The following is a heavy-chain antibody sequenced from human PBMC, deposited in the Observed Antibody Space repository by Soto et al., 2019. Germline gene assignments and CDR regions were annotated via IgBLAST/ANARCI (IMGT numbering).Heavy chain of an antibody. J-gene: IGHJ3*02. D-gene: IGHD6-19*01. V-gene: IGHV3-21*01. CDR2: ISSSSSYI. CDR3: AREAVAGSDAFDI. Sequence: GGSLRLSCAASGFTFSSYSMNWVRQAPGKGLEWVSSISSSSSYIYYADSVKGRFTISRDNAKNSLYLQMNSLRAEDTAVYYCAREAVAGSDAFDIWGQGTMVTVSS. CDR1: GFTFSSYS.